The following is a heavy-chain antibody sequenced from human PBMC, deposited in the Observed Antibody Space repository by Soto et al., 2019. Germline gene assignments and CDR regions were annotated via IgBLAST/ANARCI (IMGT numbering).Heavy chain of an antibody. CDR2: TLADFNT. V-gene: IGHV3-23*03. J-gene: IGHJ4*02. CDR3: ARRVEGYFDY. CDR1: GFTFSDYT. Sequence: EVQLLESGGGLVQPGGSLTLSCAASGFTFSDYTMTWVRQAPGKVLECISVTLADFNTYYAGSVRGRFTISRDNSKNTLYLQMDSLRAEDTAVYYCARRVEGYFDYWGQGALVTVSS.